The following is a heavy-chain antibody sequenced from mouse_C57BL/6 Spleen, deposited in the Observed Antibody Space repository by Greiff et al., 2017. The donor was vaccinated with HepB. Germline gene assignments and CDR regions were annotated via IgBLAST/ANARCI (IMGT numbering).Heavy chain of an antibody. V-gene: IGHV5-4*01. Sequence: EVHLVESGGGLVKPGGSLKLSCAASGFTFSSYAMSWVRQTPEKRLEWVATISDGRSYTYYPDNVKGRFTISRDNAKNNLYLQMSHLKSEDTAMYYCAREGGYYGYAMDYWGQGTSVTVSS. D-gene: IGHD1-1*01. J-gene: IGHJ4*01. CDR2: ISDGRSYT. CDR1: GFTFSSYA. CDR3: AREGGYYGYAMDY.